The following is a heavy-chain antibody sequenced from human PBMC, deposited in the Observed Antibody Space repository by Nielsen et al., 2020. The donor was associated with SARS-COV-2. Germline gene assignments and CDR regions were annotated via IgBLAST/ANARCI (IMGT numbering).Heavy chain of an antibody. J-gene: IGHJ6*03. Sequence: SETLSLTCAVYGGSFSGYYWSWIRQPPGKGLEWIGEINHSGSTNYNPSLKSRVTISVDTSKNQFSLKLSSVTAADTAVYYCARGKQLWLRNDYYMDVWGKGTTVTVSS. CDR2: INHSGST. V-gene: IGHV4-34*01. CDR1: GGSFSGYY. CDR3: ARGKQLWLRNDYYMDV. D-gene: IGHD5-18*01.